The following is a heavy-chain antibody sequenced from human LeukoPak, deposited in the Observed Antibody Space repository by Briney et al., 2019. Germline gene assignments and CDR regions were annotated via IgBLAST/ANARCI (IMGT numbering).Heavy chain of an antibody. Sequence: ASVKVSCKVSGCTFTSYAINWVRQATGQGLEWMEWMNPSNGNTGFAQKFQGRLTMTRDTSISTAYMELRVLTSDDTAVYFCARGSSEQMATIADWGQGTLVTVSS. CDR1: GCTFTSYA. J-gene: IGHJ4*02. CDR2: MNPSNGNT. D-gene: IGHD5-24*01. V-gene: IGHV1-8*01. CDR3: ARGSSEQMATIAD.